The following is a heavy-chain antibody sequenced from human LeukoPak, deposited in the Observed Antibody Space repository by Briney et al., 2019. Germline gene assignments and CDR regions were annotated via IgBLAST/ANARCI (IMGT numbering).Heavy chain of an antibody. CDR1: GGSISSYY. D-gene: IGHD1-26*01. Sequence: SETLSLTCSVSGGSISSYYWSCIRQPPGKGLEWLGYIYYSGSTNYNPSLKSRVTISVDTSKNQFSLKLSSVTAADTAVYYCASGSYFRIGSFDYWGQGTLVTVSS. J-gene: IGHJ4*02. CDR3: ASGSYFRIGSFDY. V-gene: IGHV4-59*01. CDR2: IYYSGST.